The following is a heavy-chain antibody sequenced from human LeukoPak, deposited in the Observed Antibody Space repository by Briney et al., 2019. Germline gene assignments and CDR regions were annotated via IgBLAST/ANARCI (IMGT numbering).Heavy chain of an antibody. V-gene: IGHV3-30*02. J-gene: IGHJ6*03. CDR2: IWYDGSDE. Sequence: GGSLRLSCAASGFTFSSNGMHWVRQAPGKGLEWVAYIWYDGSDEDYADSVKGRFTISRDNSKNTLYLQMNSLRAEDTAVYYCAKVIYMDVWGKGTTVTVSS. CDR1: GFTFSSNG. CDR3: AKVIYMDV.